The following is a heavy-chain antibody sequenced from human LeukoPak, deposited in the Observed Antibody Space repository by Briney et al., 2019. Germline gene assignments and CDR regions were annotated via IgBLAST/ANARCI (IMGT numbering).Heavy chain of an antibody. CDR2: IIPIFGTA. V-gene: IGHV1-69*05. Sequence: SVKVSCKASGGTFSSYAISWVRQAPGQGLEWMGGIIPIFGTANYAQKFQGRVTITTDESTSTAYMELSSLRYEDTAVYYCARGYTSTYYGSGSYLVSADDAFDIWGQGTMVTVSS. J-gene: IGHJ3*02. CDR3: ARGYTSTYYGSGSYLVSADDAFDI. D-gene: IGHD3-10*01. CDR1: GGTFSSYA.